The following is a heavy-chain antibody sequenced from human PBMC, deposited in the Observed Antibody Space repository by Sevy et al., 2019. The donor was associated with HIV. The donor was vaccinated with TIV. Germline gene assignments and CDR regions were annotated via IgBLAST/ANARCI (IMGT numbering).Heavy chain of an antibody. D-gene: IGHD1-7*01. V-gene: IGHV3-74*01. Sequence: GSLRLSCAASGFIFSSYWMQWVRQAPGKGLVWVSQINYDHTRTDDADSVRGRFTISRDNAKNMVYLQMNSLRGEDTAVYSCVRSLGNYAVWGQGTLVTVSS. J-gene: IGHJ4*02. CDR2: INYDHTRT. CDR3: VRSLGNYAV. CDR1: GFIFSSYW.